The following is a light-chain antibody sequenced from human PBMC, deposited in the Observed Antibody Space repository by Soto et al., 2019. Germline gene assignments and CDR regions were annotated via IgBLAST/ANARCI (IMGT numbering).Light chain of an antibody. CDR1: ERISNN. V-gene: IGKV3D-15*01. Sequence: EIVITQSPVTLSVSPGEIATLSCMASERISNNLAWYQQKPGQAPRLLIYSASTRATGIPARFSGSGSGTDFTLTISGLQSEDFAVYYCQQYNNWPQTFGQGTKVDIK. CDR3: QQYNNWPQT. J-gene: IGKJ1*01. CDR2: SAS.